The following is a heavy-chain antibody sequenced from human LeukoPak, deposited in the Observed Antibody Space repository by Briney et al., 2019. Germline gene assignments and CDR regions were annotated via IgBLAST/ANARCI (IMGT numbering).Heavy chain of an antibody. D-gene: IGHD3-10*01. J-gene: IGHJ4*02. CDR1: VGTFSSYA. CDR3: ARDTVRGVITN. Sequence: SVKSSCEASVGTFSSYAISWVRQAPGQGLEWMGGIIPIFGTANYAQKFQGRVTITADESTSTAYMELSSLRSEDTAVYYCARDTVRGVITNWGQGTLVTVSS. CDR2: IIPIFGTA. V-gene: IGHV1-69*01.